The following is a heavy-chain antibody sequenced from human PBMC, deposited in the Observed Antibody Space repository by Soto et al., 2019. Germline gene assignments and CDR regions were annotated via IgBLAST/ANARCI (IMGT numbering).Heavy chain of an antibody. Sequence: EVQLLESGGGLVQPGGSLRLSCAASGFTFSSYAMSWVRQAPGKGLEWGSAISGSGGSTYYADSVKGRFTISRDNSKNTLYLQMNSLRAEDAAEYYCAKDLRELLWFGELSDWGQGTLVTVSS. CDR1: GFTFSSYA. CDR3: AKDLRELLWFGELSD. J-gene: IGHJ4*02. V-gene: IGHV3-23*01. D-gene: IGHD3-10*01. CDR2: ISGSGGST.